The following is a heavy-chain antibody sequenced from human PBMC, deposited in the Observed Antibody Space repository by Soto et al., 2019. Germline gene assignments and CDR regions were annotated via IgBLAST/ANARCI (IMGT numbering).Heavy chain of an antibody. CDR1: GGSVSNDAYY. CDR3: ARLGIGWEFPFDY. V-gene: IGHV4-61*08. D-gene: IGHD1-26*01. J-gene: IGHJ4*02. Sequence: QVQLQESGPGLVKPSETLSLTCIVSGGSVSNDAYYWSWIRQPPGKGLEWIGYIYHSGSTYYNPSLKSRVTISADTSANQFSRRESSVTAADTAVYYCARLGIGWEFPFDYWGQGTLVNVSS. CDR2: IYHSGST.